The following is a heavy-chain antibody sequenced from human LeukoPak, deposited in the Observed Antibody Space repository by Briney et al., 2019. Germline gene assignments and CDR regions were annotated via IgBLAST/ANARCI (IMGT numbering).Heavy chain of an antibody. J-gene: IGHJ4*02. D-gene: IGHD3-10*01. CDR3: ARQTGSGLFSLP. Sequence: SETLSLTCTVSGDSINRSNCYWGWIRQPPGKGLEWIGSIYFSGGTYYNASLKSRVTISVDTSKNQFSLKLSSVTAADTAVYYCARQTGSGLFSLPGGQGTLVTVSS. CDR1: GDSINRSNCY. V-gene: IGHV4-39*01. CDR2: IYFSGGT.